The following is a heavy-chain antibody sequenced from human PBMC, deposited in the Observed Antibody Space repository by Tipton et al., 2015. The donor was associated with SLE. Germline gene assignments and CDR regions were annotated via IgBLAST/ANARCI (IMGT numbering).Heavy chain of an antibody. CDR2: IYYSGST. CDR1: GGSISSYY. D-gene: IGHD3-9*01. CDR3: ARDMHDILTGYSRHWYFDL. Sequence: TLSLTCTVSGGSISSYYWSWIRQPPGKGLEWIGYIYYSGSTNYNPSLKSRVTISVDTSKNQFSRKLSSVTAADTAVYYCARDMHDILTGYSRHWYFDLWGRGTLVTVSS. J-gene: IGHJ2*01. V-gene: IGHV4-59*01.